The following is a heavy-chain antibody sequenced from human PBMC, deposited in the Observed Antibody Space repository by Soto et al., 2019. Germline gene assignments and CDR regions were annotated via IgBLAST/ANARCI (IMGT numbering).Heavy chain of an antibody. D-gene: IGHD6-19*01. CDR2: ISYDGSDK. CDR3: AKDHDIAVAALDY. CDR1: GFTFSRYG. V-gene: IGHV3-30*18. Sequence: PGGSLRLSCAASGFTFSRYGMHWVRQAPGKGLEWVAVISYDGSDKYYTDSVKGRFTISRDNSKNTLFLQMNSLRAEDTAVYYCAKDHDIAVAALDYWGQGTLVTVSS. J-gene: IGHJ4*02.